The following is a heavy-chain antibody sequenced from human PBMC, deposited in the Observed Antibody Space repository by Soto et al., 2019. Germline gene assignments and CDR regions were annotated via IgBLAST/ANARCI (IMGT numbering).Heavy chain of an antibody. J-gene: IGHJ4*02. CDR1: GFTFSNAW. CDR3: TTADYYGSGTLDY. CDR2: IKSKTDGGTT. D-gene: IGHD3-10*01. V-gene: IGHV3-15*07. Sequence: GGSLRLSCAASGFTFSNAWMNWVRQAPGKGLEWVGRIKSKTDGGTTDYAAPVKGRFTISRDDSKNTLYLQMNSLKTEDTAVYYCTTADYYGSGTLDYWGQGTLVTVSS.